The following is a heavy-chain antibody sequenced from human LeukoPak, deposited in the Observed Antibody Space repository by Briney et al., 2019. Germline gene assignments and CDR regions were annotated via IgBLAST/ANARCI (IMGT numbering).Heavy chain of an antibody. CDR3: AGPRSYYYGSGSRYDY. CDR1: GGSFSGYY. V-gene: IGHV4-34*01. J-gene: IGHJ4*02. Sequence: PSETLSLTCAVYGGSFSGYYWSWIRQPPGKGLEWTGEINHSGSTNYNPSLKSRVTISVDTSKNQFSLKLSSVTAADTAVYYCAGPRSYYYGSGSRYDYWGQGTLVTVSS. D-gene: IGHD3-10*01. CDR2: INHSGST.